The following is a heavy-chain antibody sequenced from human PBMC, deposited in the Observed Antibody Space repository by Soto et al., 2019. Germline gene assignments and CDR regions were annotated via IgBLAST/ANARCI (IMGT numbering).Heavy chain of an antibody. CDR3: ARSANVLRFLEWSNNWFEP. Sequence: GGSLRLSCAASGFTFSSYSMNLVRQAPGKGLEWVSSISSSSSYIYYADSVKGRFTISRDNAKNSLYLQMNRLRAEDTAVYYCARSANVLRFLEWSNNWFEPWGQGTLVTVSS. J-gene: IGHJ5*02. V-gene: IGHV3-21*01. D-gene: IGHD3-3*01. CDR1: GFTFSSYS. CDR2: ISSSSSYI.